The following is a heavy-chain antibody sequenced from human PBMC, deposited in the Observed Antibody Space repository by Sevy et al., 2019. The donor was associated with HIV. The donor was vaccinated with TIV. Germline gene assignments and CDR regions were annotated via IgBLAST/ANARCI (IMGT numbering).Heavy chain of an antibody. Sequence: GGSLRLSCAASGFTFSSYGMHWVRQAPGKGLEWVAVISYDGSNKYYADSVKGRFTISRDISKNTLYLQRNSLRAEDTAVYYCAKDYLTAMVRGVTPALYYYYGMDVWGQGTTVTVSS. CDR3: AKDYLTAMVRGVTPALYYYYGMDV. CDR1: GFTFSSYG. V-gene: IGHV3-30*18. CDR2: ISYDGSNK. J-gene: IGHJ6*02. D-gene: IGHD3-10*01.